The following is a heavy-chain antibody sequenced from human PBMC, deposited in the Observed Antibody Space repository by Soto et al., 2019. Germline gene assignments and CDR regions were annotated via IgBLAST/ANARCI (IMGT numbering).Heavy chain of an antibody. CDR1: GFTFSSYG. J-gene: IGHJ4*02. V-gene: IGHV3-30*18. D-gene: IGHD2-2*01. CDR3: AKDCSSTSCSPGEFDY. Sequence: GGSLRLSCAASGFTFSSYGMHWVLQAPGKGLEWVAVISYDGSNKYYADSVKGRFTISRDNSKNTLYLQMNSLRAEDTAVYYCAKDCSSTSCSPGEFDYWGQGTLVTVSS. CDR2: ISYDGSNK.